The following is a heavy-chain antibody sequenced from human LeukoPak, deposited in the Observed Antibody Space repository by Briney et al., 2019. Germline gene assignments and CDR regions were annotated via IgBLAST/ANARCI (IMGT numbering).Heavy chain of an antibody. CDR2: INWIGGSA. J-gene: IGHJ4*02. D-gene: IGHD1-26*01. CDR3: ARNSGANVYTYSFQY. V-gene: IGHV3-20*04. Sequence: GGSLRLSCAASGFTFDDYGLSWVRQAPGKGLEWVSGINWIGGSAGYADSVKGRFTISRDNAKNSLYLQMNSLRAEDTAFYYCARNSGANVYTYSFQYWGRGTLVTVSS. CDR1: GFTFDDYG.